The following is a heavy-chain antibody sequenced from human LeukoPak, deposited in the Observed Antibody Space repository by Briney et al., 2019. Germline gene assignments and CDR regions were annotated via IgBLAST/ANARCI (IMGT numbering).Heavy chain of an antibody. CDR3: ARARTPHYYGSGSYYGGYWFDP. CDR1: GGSISSYY. J-gene: IGHJ5*02. CDR2: IYYIGST. V-gene: IGHV4-59*12. D-gene: IGHD3-10*01. Sequence: PSETLSLTCTVSGGSISSYYWSWIRQPPGKGLEWIGYIYYIGSTNYNPSLKGRLTISVDTSKKQFSLKLSSVTAADTAVYYCARARTPHYYGSGSYYGGYWFDPWGQGTLVTVSS.